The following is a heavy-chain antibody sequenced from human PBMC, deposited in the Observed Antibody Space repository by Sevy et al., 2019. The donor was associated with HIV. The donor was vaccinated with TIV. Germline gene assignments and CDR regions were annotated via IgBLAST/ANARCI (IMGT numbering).Heavy chain of an antibody. V-gene: IGHV6-1*01. Sequence: KQSETLSLTCVISGDSVSSNSAAWNWIRQSPSRGLEWLGSTYYRSKWYNDYAGFVKSRITINPDTPKNQFFLQLNSVTPEDTAVYYCARDLCFRFVYWGQGSLVTVSS. CDR3: ARDLCFRFVY. D-gene: IGHD3-16*01. J-gene: IGHJ4*02. CDR2: TYYRSKWYN. CDR1: GDSVSSNSAA.